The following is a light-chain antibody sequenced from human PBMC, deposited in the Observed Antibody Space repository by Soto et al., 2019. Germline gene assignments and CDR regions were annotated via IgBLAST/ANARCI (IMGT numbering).Light chain of an antibody. J-gene: IGKJ2*01. V-gene: IGKV2-30*02. CDR1: QSLVHSDGNTY. CDR2: KVS. Sequence: DVVMTQSPLSLPVTLGQPASISCRSSQSLVHSDGNTYLSWFQQRPGHSPRRLIYKVSKRDSGVPDRFSGSGSGTDFTLKISRVEAEDVGIYYCMQGTHSYTFGQGTRLDIK. CDR3: MQGTHSYT.